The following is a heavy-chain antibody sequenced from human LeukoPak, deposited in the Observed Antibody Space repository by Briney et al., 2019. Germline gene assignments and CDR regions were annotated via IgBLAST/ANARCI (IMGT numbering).Heavy chain of an antibody. CDR1: GGTFSSYA. Sequence: SVKVSCKASGGTFSSYAISWVRQAPGQGLEWMGGIIPIFGTANYAQKFQGRVTITADESTSTAYMELSSLRSEDTAVYYCASNPRYYYYYGMDVWGQGATVTVSS. V-gene: IGHV1-69*13. D-gene: IGHD1-14*01. CDR2: IIPIFGTA. CDR3: ASNPRYYYYYGMDV. J-gene: IGHJ6*02.